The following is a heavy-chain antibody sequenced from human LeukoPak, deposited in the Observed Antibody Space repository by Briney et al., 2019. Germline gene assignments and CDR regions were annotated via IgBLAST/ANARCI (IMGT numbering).Heavy chain of an antibody. CDR2: MYYDGISK. V-gene: IGHV3-33*01. Sequence: GRSLRLSCAASGFTFSSYGMHWVRQAPGNGLEWVAVMYYDGISKYYADSVKGRFTISRDNSKNTLYLQMNSLRVDDTAVYYCARDYYCSGGSCLYFDYWGQGTLVTVSS. J-gene: IGHJ4*02. CDR3: ARDYYCSGGSCLYFDY. D-gene: IGHD2-15*01. CDR1: GFTFSSYG.